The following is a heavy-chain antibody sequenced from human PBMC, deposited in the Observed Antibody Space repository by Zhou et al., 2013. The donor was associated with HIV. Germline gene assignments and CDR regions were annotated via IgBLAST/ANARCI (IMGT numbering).Heavy chain of an antibody. CDR3: ARDAVFSVSPDEDAFDI. D-gene: IGHD2-8*01. CDR2: ISPFNGAA. V-gene: IGHV1-18*04. Sequence: QAHLVQSGPEVKRPGASVRVSCKTSDDSVFTSGISWVRQAPGQGLEWLGWISPFNGAAYYKQSLQGRLTVTTDASTTNVYMDLRSLTSDDTAVYYCARDAVFSVSPDEDAFDIWGQGTMVIVSS. J-gene: IGHJ3*02. CDR1: DDSVFTSG.